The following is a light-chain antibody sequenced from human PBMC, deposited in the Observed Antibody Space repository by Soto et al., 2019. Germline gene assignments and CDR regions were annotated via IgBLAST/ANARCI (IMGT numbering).Light chain of an antibody. CDR1: ERGNGTF. CDR3: QQYGASLET. CDR2: GAS. Sequence: EIVLTQSPGTLYLSPGERATLSCRTSERGNGTFFAWSHHKPGQAPRLVIHGASSSDTDIPYRFNGSGSGPDFTLAIIRVDTQDSAVYYCQQYGASLETFGQGTKV. J-gene: IGKJ1*01. V-gene: IGKV3-20*01.